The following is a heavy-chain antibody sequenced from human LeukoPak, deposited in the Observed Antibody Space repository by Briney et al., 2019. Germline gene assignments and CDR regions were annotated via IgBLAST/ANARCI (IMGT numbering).Heavy chain of an antibody. V-gene: IGHV1-18*01. CDR3: ARASQYSSGWYSNAFDI. CDR2: ISAYSGNT. Sequence: ASVKVSCKASGYTFTSYGISWVRQAPGQGLEWMGWISAYSGNTNYAQKLQGRVTMTADTSTSTAYMELRSLRSDDTAVYYCARASQYSSGWYSNAFDIWGQGTMVTVSS. J-gene: IGHJ3*02. D-gene: IGHD6-19*01. CDR1: GYTFTSYG.